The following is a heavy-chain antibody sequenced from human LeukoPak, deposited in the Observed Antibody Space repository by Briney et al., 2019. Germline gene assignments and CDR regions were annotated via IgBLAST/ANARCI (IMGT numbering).Heavy chain of an antibody. CDR2: ISGSGGST. V-gene: IGHV3-23*01. CDR3: AKDRWELLSGFLDY. Sequence: GGSLRLSCAASGFTFSSYAMSWVRQAPGKGPEWVSAISGSGGSTYYADSVKGRFTISRDNSKNTLYLQMNSLRAEDTAVYYCAKDRWELLSGFLDYWGQGTLVTVSS. D-gene: IGHD1-26*01. J-gene: IGHJ4*02. CDR1: GFTFSSYA.